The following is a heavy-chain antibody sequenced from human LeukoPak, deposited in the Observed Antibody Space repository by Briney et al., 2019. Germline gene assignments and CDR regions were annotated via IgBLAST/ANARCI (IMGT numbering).Heavy chain of an antibody. Sequence: GGSLRLSCAASGFTFSSYWMSWVRQAPGKGLEWVANIKQDGSEKYYVDSVKGRFAISRDNAKNSLYLQMNSLRAEDTAVYYCARDHQYSSGWYGWVYFDYWGQGTLVTVSS. J-gene: IGHJ4*02. V-gene: IGHV3-7*01. CDR1: GFTFSSYW. CDR3: ARDHQYSSGWYGWVYFDY. D-gene: IGHD6-19*01. CDR2: IKQDGSEK.